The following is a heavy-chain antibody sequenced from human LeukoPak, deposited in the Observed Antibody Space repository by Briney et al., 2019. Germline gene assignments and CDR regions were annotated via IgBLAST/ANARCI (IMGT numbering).Heavy chain of an antibody. CDR2: IYHSGST. CDR3: ARKPTYSSSWPFDY. V-gene: IGHV4-4*02. D-gene: IGHD6-13*01. Sequence: SETLSLTCAVSGDSISSPNWWSWVRQPPGKGLEWIGEIYHSGSTNYNPSLKSRVTISVDKSKNQFSLKLSSVTAADTAVYYCARKPTYSSSWPFDYWGQGTLVTVSS. CDR1: GDSISSPNW. J-gene: IGHJ4*02.